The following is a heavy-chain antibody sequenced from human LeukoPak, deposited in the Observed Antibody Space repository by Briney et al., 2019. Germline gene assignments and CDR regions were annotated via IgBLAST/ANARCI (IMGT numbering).Heavy chain of an antibody. V-gene: IGHV4-31*02. J-gene: IGHJ5*02. Sequence: SETLSLTCTVSGGSISSGGYYWSWIRQHPGKGLEWIGYSYYSGSTNYNPSLKSRVTISLDTSKNQFSLKLTSVTAADTAVYYCARDRFGPMIEEFGWFDPWGQGTLVTVSS. D-gene: IGHD3-22*01. CDR2: SYYSGST. CDR3: ARDRFGPMIEEFGWFDP. CDR1: GGSISSGGYY.